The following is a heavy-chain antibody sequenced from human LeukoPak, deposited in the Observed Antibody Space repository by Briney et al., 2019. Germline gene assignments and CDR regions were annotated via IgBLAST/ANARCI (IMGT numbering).Heavy chain of an antibody. CDR3: ARDPPPSYYYDSSGNRFFDY. D-gene: IGHD3-22*01. Sequence: GGSLRLSCAASGFTFSSNGMNWVRQAPGKGLEWVSYISATGGTIYYADSVKGRFTISRDNAKNSLYLQMNSLRAEDTAMYYCARDPPPSYYYDSSGNRFFDYWGQGTLVTVSS. J-gene: IGHJ4*02. V-gene: IGHV3-48*04. CDR1: GFTFSSNG. CDR2: ISATGGTI.